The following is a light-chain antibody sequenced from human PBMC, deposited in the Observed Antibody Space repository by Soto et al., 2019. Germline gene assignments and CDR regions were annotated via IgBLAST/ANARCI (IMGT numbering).Light chain of an antibody. V-gene: IGKV3-20*01. Sequence: EIVLTHSPGTLSLSPGERATLSCRASQSGSSTYLAWYQQKPGQAPRLLIYDASRRATGIPDRFSGSGSGTDFTLTISRLEPEDFAVYYCHQDFNLPWTFGQGTKVDIK. CDR2: DAS. J-gene: IGKJ1*01. CDR3: HQDFNLPWT. CDR1: QSGSSTY.